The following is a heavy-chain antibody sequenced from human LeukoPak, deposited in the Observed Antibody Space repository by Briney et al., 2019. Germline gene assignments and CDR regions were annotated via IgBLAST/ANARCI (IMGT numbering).Heavy chain of an antibody. CDR1: GGSITSYY. V-gene: IGHV4-59*01. D-gene: IGHD3-10*01. Sequence: PSETLSLTCTVSGGSITSYYWHWIQQPPGKGLDWIGYIYYSGSTNYNPSLKSRVTISVDTSRNQFSLKLHSVTAADTAVYYCARDRGRATWFDPWGQGTAVTVSS. CDR3: ARDRGRATWFDP. J-gene: IGHJ5*02. CDR2: IYYSGST.